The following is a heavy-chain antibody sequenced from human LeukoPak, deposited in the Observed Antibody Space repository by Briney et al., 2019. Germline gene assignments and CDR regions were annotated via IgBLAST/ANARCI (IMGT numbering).Heavy chain of an antibody. D-gene: IGHD1-26*01. J-gene: IGHJ4*02. V-gene: IGHV4-34*01. CDR3: ARGSETYWDWPFY. Sequence: PSETLSLTCAVYGGSFSGYYWSWIRQPPRKGLEWLGEINHSGSTNSDPALKSRVTITVDTSKNQFSLKLSSVTAEDTAVYYCARGSETYWDWPFYWGQGTLVTVSS. CDR1: GGSFSGYY. CDR2: INHSGST.